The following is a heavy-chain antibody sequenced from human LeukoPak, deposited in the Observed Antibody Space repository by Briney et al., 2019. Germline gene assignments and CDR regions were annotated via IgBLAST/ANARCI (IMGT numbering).Heavy chain of an antibody. D-gene: IGHD1-26*01. CDR2: IYYSGST. V-gene: IGHV4-59*01. Sequence: SETLSLTCTVSGGSTSSYYWSWIRQPPGKGLEWIGYIYYSGSTNYNPSLKSRVTISVDTSKNQFSLKLSSVTAADTAVYYCARENSGSPDYWGQGTLVTVSS. CDR3: ARENSGSPDY. J-gene: IGHJ4*02. CDR1: GGSTSSYY.